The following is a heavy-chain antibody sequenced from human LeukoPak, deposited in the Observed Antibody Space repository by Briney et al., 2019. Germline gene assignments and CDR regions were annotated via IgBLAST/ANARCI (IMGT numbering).Heavy chain of an antibody. CDR3: ARDSDFAGTETFDY. CDR2: IEQDGSEK. Sequence: GGSLRLSCAASGFTFSSYWMSWVRQAPGKGLEWVANIEQDGSEKYYVDSVKGRFTISRDNAKNSLYLQMNSLRAEDTAVYYCARDSDFAGTETFDYWGQGTLVTVSS. J-gene: IGHJ4*02. CDR1: GFTFSSYW. V-gene: IGHV3-7*01. D-gene: IGHD3-10*01.